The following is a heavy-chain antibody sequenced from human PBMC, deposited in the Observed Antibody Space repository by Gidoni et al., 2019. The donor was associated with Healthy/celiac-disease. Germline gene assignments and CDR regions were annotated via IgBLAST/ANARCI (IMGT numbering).Heavy chain of an antibody. J-gene: IGHJ6*02. V-gene: IGHV1-58*01. CDR1: GFTFTSSA. Sequence: QMQLVQSGPEVKKPGTSVKVSCKASGFTFTSSAVQWLRQSRGQRLEWIGWSGVGSGNTNYAHKFQDRVTITRDMSTSTAHMELSSRRSEDTAVDSCAGEGNCSGGSCLYYYYYGMDVWGQGTTVTVSS. CDR3: AGEGNCSGGSCLYYYYYGMDV. CDR2: SGVGSGNT. D-gene: IGHD2-15*01.